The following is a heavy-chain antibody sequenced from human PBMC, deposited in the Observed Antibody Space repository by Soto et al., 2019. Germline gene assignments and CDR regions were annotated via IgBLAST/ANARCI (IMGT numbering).Heavy chain of an antibody. CDR2: IYHSGST. J-gene: IGHJ4*02. Sequence: SETLSLTCAVSGGSISSGGYSWSWIRQPPGKGLEWIGYIYHSGSTYYNPSLKSRVTISVDRSKNRFSLKLSSVTAADTAVYYCARGIYYDILTGYYSTPSFDYWGQGTLVTVSS. CDR1: GGSISSGGYS. CDR3: ARGIYYDILTGYYSTPSFDY. D-gene: IGHD3-9*01. V-gene: IGHV4-30-2*01.